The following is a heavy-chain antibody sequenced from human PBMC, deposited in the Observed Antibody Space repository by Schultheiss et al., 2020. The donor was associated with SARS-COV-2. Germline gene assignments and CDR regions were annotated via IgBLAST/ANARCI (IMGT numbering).Heavy chain of an antibody. CDR2: IYYSGST. CDR3: ARVGYCGGGSCRGLDWYFDV. CDR1: GGSISSSSYY. V-gene: IGHV4-39*01. Sequence: SQTLSLTCTVSGGSISSSSYYWGWIRQPPGKGLEWIGSIYYSGSTYYNPSLKSRVTISVDTSKNQFSLKLSSVTAADTAVYYCARVGYCGGGSCRGLDWYFDVWGRGTLVTVSS. J-gene: IGHJ2*01. D-gene: IGHD2-15*01.